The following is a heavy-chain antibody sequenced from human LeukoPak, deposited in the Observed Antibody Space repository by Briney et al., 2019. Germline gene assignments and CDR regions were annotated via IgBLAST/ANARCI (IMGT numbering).Heavy chain of an antibody. V-gene: IGHV4-39*01. CDR1: GASISGGTYY. CDR2: IYYTGST. J-gene: IGHJ4*02. D-gene: IGHD1-26*01. CDR3: ARRGGSGRAFDY. Sequence: SETLSLTCSVSGASISGGTYYWGWIRQPPGKGLEWIGSIYYTGSTYDNPSLKSRVTISVDTSKNQFTLKLSSVTAADTAVYYCARRGGSGRAFDYWGQGTLVTVSS.